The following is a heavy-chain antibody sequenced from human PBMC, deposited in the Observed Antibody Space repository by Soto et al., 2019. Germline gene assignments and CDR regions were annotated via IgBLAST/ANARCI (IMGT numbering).Heavy chain of an antibody. Sequence: GGSLRLSCAASGFTFSSYGMHWVRQAPGKGLEWVAVISYDGSNKYYADSVKGRFTISRDNSKNTLYLQMNSLRAEDTAVYYCAKDLRSYSSGRAGRIDYWGQGTLVTVSS. CDR3: AKDLRSYSSGRAGRIDY. CDR1: GFTFSSYG. V-gene: IGHV3-30*18. CDR2: ISYDGSNK. D-gene: IGHD6-19*01. J-gene: IGHJ4*02.